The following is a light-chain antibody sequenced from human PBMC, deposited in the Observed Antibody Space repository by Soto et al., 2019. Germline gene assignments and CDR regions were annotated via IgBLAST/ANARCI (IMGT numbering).Light chain of an antibody. V-gene: IGLV2-8*01. CDR1: SSDVGGYNY. J-gene: IGLJ2*01. CDR2: EVN. CDR3: SSYAGSNNWV. Sequence: QSALTQPPSASGSPGQSVTISCTGTSSDVGGYNYVSWYQQHPGEAPKLMIYEVNKRPSGVPDRCSGSKSGNTASLTVSGLQADDESDYYCSSYAGSNNWVFGGGTKLTVL.